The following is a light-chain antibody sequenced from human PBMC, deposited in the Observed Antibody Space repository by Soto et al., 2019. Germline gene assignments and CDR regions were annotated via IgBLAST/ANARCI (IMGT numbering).Light chain of an antibody. CDR3: QQSKSFPYT. Sequence: DTPMYQNKKPVSAYVGDRVTLTRRASQGIDNWLGWYQQKPGKAPKVLIYVASNLQSGVPSRFSGSGSGTEFTLTISSLQPEDFATYFCQQSKSFPYTFGQGGKVDIK. CDR2: VAS. J-gene: IGKJ2*01. CDR1: QGIDNW. V-gene: IGKV1-12*01.